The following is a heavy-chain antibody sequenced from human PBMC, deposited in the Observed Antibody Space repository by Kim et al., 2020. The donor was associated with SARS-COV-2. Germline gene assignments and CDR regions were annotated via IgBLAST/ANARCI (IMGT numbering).Heavy chain of an antibody. Sequence: SETLSLTCTVSGGSISSGSYYWSWIRQPAGEGLEWIGRIYTSGSTNYNPSLKSRVTISVDTSKNQFSLKLSSVTAADTAVYYCARGEYGGYLPYYYYYGMDVWGQGTTVTVSS. D-gene: IGHD5-12*01. J-gene: IGHJ6*02. CDR3: ARGEYGGYLPYYYYYGMDV. CDR1: GGSISSGSYY. V-gene: IGHV4-61*02. CDR2: IYTSGST.